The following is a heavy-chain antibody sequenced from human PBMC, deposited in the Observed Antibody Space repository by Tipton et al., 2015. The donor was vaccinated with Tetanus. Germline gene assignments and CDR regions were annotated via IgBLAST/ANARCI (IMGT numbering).Heavy chain of an antibody. V-gene: IGHV5-51*01. CDR2: IYPGDSSV. CDR1: GYNFATFW. Sequence: QLVQSGAEVEKPGESLTISCKASGYNFATFWIGWVRQKPGKGLEWMGIIYPGDSSVRYSPTFEGQVTITADRSTTTAYLQWDRLKVSDTAIYYCARHGWATSHSWFDPWGQGTLVTVSP. D-gene: IGHD3-10*01. CDR3: ARHGWATSHSWFDP. J-gene: IGHJ5*02.